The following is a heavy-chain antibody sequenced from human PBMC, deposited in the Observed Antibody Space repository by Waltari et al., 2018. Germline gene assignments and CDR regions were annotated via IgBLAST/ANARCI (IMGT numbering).Heavy chain of an antibody. Sequence: QVQLQESGPGLVKPSETLSLTCTVSGGSISSYYWSWTRQPPGKGLEWIWYIYYNVRTNYHPPLKSRVTISVATSKNQFSLKLSSVTAADTAVYYCARETVTTGALDYWGQGTLVTVSS. CDR1: GGSISSYY. CDR3: ARETVTTGALDY. V-gene: IGHV4-59*01. CDR2: IYYNVRT. J-gene: IGHJ4*02. D-gene: IGHD4-17*01.